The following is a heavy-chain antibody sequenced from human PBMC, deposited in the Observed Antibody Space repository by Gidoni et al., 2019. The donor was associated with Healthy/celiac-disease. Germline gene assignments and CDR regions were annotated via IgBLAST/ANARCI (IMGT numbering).Heavy chain of an antibody. D-gene: IGHD2-2*02. CDR2: IYTSGST. V-gene: IGHV4-4*07. Sequence: QVQLQESGPGLVKPSETLSLTCTVSGGSISSYYWSWIRQPAGKGLEWIGRIYTSGSTNYNPSLKSRVTMSVDTSKNQFSLKLSSVTAADTAVYYCARDGRRIVVVPAAIHDYYYYGMDVWGQGTTVTVSS. J-gene: IGHJ6*02. CDR3: ARDGRRIVVVPAAIHDYYYYGMDV. CDR1: GGSISSYY.